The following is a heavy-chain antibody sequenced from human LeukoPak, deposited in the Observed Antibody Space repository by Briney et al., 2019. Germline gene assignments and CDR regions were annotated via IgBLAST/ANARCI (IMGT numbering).Heavy chain of an antibody. CDR2: IYTSGST. D-gene: IGHD3-22*01. Sequence: QTSETLSLTCTVSGGSISSYYWSWIRQPAGKGLEWIGRIYTSGSTNYNPSLKSRVTMSVDTSKNQFSLKLSSVTAADTAVYYCARERDPYYYDSMEGAFDIWGQGTMVTVS. CDR3: ARERDPYYYDSMEGAFDI. V-gene: IGHV4-4*07. CDR1: GGSISSYY. J-gene: IGHJ3*02.